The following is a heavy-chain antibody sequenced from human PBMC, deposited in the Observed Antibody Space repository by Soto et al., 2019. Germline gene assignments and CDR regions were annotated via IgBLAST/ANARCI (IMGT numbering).Heavy chain of an antibody. J-gene: IGHJ5*02. V-gene: IGHV3-33*01. D-gene: IGHD3-10*01. CDR3: ARIVGGDYHGSGNYVDP. Sequence: QEQLAESGGGVVQPGTSLRLSCVASGFTFSSYGMHWVRQAPGKGLEWVAVIWFDGSNKYYADSAKGRFTISRDDSKNTLNLQMNSLRVEDTAIYYCARIVGGDYHGSGNYVDPWGQGTLVTVSS. CDR2: IWFDGSNK. CDR1: GFTFSSYG.